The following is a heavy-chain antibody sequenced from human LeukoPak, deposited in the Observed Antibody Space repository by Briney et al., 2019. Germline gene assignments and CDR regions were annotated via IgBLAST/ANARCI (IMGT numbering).Heavy chain of an antibody. CDR2: IYSGTT. CDR1: GFTVSNS. V-gene: IGHV3-53*01. D-gene: IGHD4/OR15-4a*01. Sequence: PGGSLRLSCTVSGFTVSNSMSRVRQAPGKGLEWVSFIYSGTTHYSDSVKGRFTISRDNSKNTLYLQMNSLRAEDTAVYYCARRAGAYSHPYDYWGQGTLVTVSS. CDR3: ARRAGAYSHPYDY. J-gene: IGHJ4*02.